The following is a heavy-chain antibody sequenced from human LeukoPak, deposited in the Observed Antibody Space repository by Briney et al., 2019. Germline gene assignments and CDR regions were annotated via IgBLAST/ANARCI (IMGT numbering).Heavy chain of an antibody. CDR2: IYTSGST. V-gene: IGHV4-61*02. CDR1: GGSISSGSYY. D-gene: IGHD3-22*01. Sequence: SETLSLTCTVPGGSISSGSYYWSWIRQPAGKGLEWIGRIYTSGSTNYNPSLKSRVTISVDTSKNQFSLKLSSVTAADTAVYYCASGYGDAFDIWGQGTMVTVSS. CDR3: ASGYGDAFDI. J-gene: IGHJ3*02.